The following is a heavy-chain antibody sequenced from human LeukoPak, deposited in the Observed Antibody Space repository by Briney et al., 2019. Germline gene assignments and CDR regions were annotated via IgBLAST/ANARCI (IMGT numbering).Heavy chain of an antibody. V-gene: IGHV4-34*12. D-gene: IGHD6-13*01. J-gene: IGHJ4*02. CDR2: IFYSGST. CDR3: AKQQLVRCFDY. Sequence: PSETLSLTCAVYGGSFSGYYWGWIRQPPGKGLEWIGSIFYSGSTYYNPSLKSRVTISVDTSKTQFSLKLSSVTAADTAVYYCAKQQLVRCFDYCGQGTLVTVSS. CDR1: GGSFSGYY.